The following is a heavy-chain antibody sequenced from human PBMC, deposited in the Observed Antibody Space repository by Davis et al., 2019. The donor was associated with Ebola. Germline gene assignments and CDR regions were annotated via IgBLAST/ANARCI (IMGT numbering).Heavy chain of an antibody. CDR3: ARGEEGYSGYYYYYGMDV. CDR2: IIPIFGTA. D-gene: IGHD5-12*01. CDR1: GGTFSSYA. J-gene: IGHJ6*02. V-gene: IGHV1-69*13. Sequence: SVKVSCKASGGTFSSYAISWVRQAPGQGLEWMGGIIPIFGTANYAQKFQGRVTITADESTSTAYMELSSLRSEDTAVYYCARGEEGYSGYYYYYGMDVWGQGTTVTVSS.